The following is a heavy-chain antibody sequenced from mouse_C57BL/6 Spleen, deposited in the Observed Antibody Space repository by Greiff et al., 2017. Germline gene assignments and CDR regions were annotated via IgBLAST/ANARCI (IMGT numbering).Heavy chain of an antibody. CDR1: GYAFSSSW. Sequence: QVQLQQSGPELVKPGASVKISCKASGYAFSSSWMNWVKQRPGQGLEWIGRIYPGDGDTNYNGKFKGKATLTADKSSSTAYMQLSSLTSEDSAVYFGTRERDYGYYVWAMDYWGQGTSVTVSS. J-gene: IGHJ4*01. V-gene: IGHV1-82*01. CDR3: TRERDYGYYVWAMDY. CDR2: IYPGDGDT. D-gene: IGHD2-3*01.